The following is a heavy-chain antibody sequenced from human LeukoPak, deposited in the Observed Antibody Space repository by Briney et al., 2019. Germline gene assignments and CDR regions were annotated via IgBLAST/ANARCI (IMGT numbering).Heavy chain of an antibody. J-gene: IGHJ5*02. Sequence: ASVTVSFKSSVFTFTCYYMHWVRQASGQGREWMGWMNPNSGNTGYAQKFQGRVTMHRNTSISTAYMELSSLRSEDTAVYYCACATCIGCSCSPSSWFDPWGQGTLVTVSS. D-gene: IGHD2-15*01. V-gene: IGHV1-8*02. CDR2: MNPNSGNT. CDR3: ACATCIGCSCSPSSWFDP. CDR1: VFTFTCYY.